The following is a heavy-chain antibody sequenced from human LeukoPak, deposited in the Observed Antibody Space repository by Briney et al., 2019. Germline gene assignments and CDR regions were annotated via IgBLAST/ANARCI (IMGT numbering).Heavy chain of an antibody. CDR1: GFTFSSYP. V-gene: IGHV3-30-3*01. CDR2: ISYDGSEK. CDR3: ARGSPLDITFDY. J-gene: IGHJ4*02. D-gene: IGHD2-15*01. Sequence: PGRSLRLSCAASGFTFSSYPMHWVRQAPGKGLEWVAVISYDGSEKHYADPVKGRFTISRDNSKNTLYLQMNSLRAEDTAVYYCARGSPLDITFDYWGQGTLVTVSS.